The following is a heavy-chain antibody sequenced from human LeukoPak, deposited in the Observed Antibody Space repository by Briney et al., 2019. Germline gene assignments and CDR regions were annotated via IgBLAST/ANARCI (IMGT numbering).Heavy chain of an antibody. D-gene: IGHD3-22*01. CDR3: ARGSEYYDSSGYFDY. J-gene: IGHJ4*02. Sequence: ASVKVSCKSSGYTFTNYALHWVRQAPGQRLEWIGWINAGNGNTKYSQKFQGRVTITRDRSASTAYMELSSLRSEDTAVYYCARGSEYYDSSGYFDYWGQGTLVTVSS. V-gene: IGHV1-3*01. CDR2: INAGNGNT. CDR1: GYTFTNYA.